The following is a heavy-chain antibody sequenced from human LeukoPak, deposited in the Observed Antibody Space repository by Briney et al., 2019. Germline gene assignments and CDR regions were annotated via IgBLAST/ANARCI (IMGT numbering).Heavy chain of an antibody. D-gene: IGHD5-24*01. Sequence: SETLSLTCAVYGGSFSGYYWSWIRQPPGKGLEWIGEINHSGSTNYNPSLESRVTISVDTSKNQFSLKLSSVTAADTAVYYCARQMATIRPWFDPWGQGTLVTVSS. CDR1: GGSFSGYY. V-gene: IGHV4-34*01. CDR3: ARQMATIRPWFDP. J-gene: IGHJ5*02. CDR2: INHSGST.